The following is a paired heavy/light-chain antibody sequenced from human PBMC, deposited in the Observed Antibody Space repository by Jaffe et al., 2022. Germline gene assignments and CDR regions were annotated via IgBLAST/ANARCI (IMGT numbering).Heavy chain of an antibody. J-gene: IGHJ3*02. V-gene: IGHV4-38-2*01. CDR1: GYSISSGYY. CDR2: IYHSGST. CDR3: ARSELQPRYYDILTGYYIGAFDI. Sequence: QVQLQESGPGLVKPSETLSLTCAVSGYSISSGYYWGWIRQPPGKGLEWIGSIYHSGSTYYNPSLKSRVTISVDTSKNQFSLKLSSVTAADTAVYYCARSELQPRYYDILTGYYIGAFDIWGQGTMVTVSS. D-gene: IGHD3-9*01.
Light chain of an antibody. CDR2: ENN. Sequence: QSVLTQPPSVSAAPGQKVTISCSGSSSNIGNNYVSWYQQLPGTAPKLLIYENNKRPSGIPDRFSGSKSGTSATLGITGLQTGDEADYYCGTWDSSLSADLFGGGTKLTVL. CDR3: GTWDSSLSADL. V-gene: IGLV1-51*02. J-gene: IGLJ3*02. CDR1: SSNIGNNY.